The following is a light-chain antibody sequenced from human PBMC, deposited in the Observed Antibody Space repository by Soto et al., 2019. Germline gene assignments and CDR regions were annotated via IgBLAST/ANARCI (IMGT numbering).Light chain of an antibody. CDR2: EVS. CDR1: SSDVGKYNY. CDR3: SSYTGSSTNTVV. Sequence: QSVLTQPASVSGSPGQSITISCTGTSSDVGKYNYVSWYQQHPAKAPKLMIFEVSNRPSGVSNRFSGSKSGNTASLTISGLQAEDEAEYCCSSYTGSSTNTVVFGGGTKLTVL. V-gene: IGLV2-14*01. J-gene: IGLJ2*01.